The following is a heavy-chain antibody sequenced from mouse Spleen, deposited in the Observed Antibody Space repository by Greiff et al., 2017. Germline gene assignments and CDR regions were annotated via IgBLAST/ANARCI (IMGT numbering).Heavy chain of an antibody. V-gene: IGHV5-9-1*01. CDR3: ARLRQLGLRDAMDY. CDR2: ISSGGSYT. D-gene: IGHD3-2*01. J-gene: IGHJ4*01. CDR1: GFTFSSYA. Sequence: EVKLVESGGGLVQPGGSRKLSCAASGFTFSSYAMSWVRQTPEKRLEWVATISSGGSYTYYPDSVKGRFTISRDNAKNTLYLQMSSLRSEDTAMYYCARLRQLGLRDAMDYWGQGTSVTVSS.